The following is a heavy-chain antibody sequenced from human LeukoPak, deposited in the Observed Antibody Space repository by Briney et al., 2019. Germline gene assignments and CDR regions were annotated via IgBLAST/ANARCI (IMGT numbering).Heavy chain of an antibody. D-gene: IGHD3-3*01. CDR2: INHSGST. CDR3: ARARYDFWSAVGAFDI. CDR1: GGSFSGYY. J-gene: IGHJ3*02. V-gene: IGHV4-34*01. Sequence: SETLSLTCAVYGGSFSGYYWSWIRQPPGKGLEWIGEINHSGSTNYNPSLKSRVTISVDTSKNQFSLKLSSVTAADTAVYYCARARYDFWSAVGAFDIWGQGQWSPSLQ.